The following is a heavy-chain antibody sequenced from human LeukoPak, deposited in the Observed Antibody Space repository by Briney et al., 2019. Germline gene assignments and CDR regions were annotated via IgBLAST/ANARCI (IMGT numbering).Heavy chain of an antibody. CDR3: AKDREGGLDY. CDR2: ISYDGSNK. CDR1: GFTFSSYG. J-gene: IGHJ4*02. V-gene: IGHV3-30*18. Sequence: GGSLRLSCAASGFTFSSYGMHWVRQAPGKGLEWVAVISYDGSNKYYADSVKGRFTISRDNSKNTLYLQMNSLRAEDTAVYYCAKDREGGLDYWGQGTLVTVAS.